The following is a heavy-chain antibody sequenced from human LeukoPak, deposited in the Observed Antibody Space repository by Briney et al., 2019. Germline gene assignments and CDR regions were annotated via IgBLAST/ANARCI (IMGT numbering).Heavy chain of an antibody. V-gene: IGHV5-51*01. Sequence: GESLKISCKDSGYSFTTYWIGWVRQMPGKGLEWMGVVYPGDSDTRYSPSFQGQVTISADKSISTAFLQWSSLEASDTALYYCARRLGATNNFDYWGQGTLVTVLS. CDR3: ARRLGATNNFDY. J-gene: IGHJ4*02. D-gene: IGHD1-26*01. CDR1: GYSFTTYW. CDR2: VYPGDSDT.